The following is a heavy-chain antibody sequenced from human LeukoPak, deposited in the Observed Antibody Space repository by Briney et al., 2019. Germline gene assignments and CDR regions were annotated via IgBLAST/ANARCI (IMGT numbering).Heavy chain of an antibody. CDR1: GFAFNDFA. Sequence: GGSLRLTCAASGFAFNDFAMYWVRQAPGKGLDWVAVIWRDGSHKYYAHSIKGRFTISRDNSKNTLYLQMSSLRAEDTAVYYCAKSSIMFAAGRLGSIDFWGQGTLVTVSS. CDR2: IWRDGSHK. V-gene: IGHV3-33*06. J-gene: IGHJ4*02. D-gene: IGHD1-26*01. CDR3: AKSSIMFAAGRLGSIDF.